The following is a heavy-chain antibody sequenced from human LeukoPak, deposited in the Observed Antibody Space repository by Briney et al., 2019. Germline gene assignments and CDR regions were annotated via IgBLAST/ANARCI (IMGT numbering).Heavy chain of an antibody. D-gene: IGHD3-22*01. V-gene: IGHV4-30-4*01. CDR1: GGSISSGDYY. Sequence: MLSETLSLTCTVSGGSISSGDYYWSWIRQPPGKGLEWIGYIYYSGSTYYNPSLKSRVTISVDTSKNQFSLKLSSVTAADTAVYYCARGLRYYYDSSHGRDWYFDLWGRGTLVTVSS. J-gene: IGHJ2*01. CDR2: IYYSGST. CDR3: ARGLRYYYDSSHGRDWYFDL.